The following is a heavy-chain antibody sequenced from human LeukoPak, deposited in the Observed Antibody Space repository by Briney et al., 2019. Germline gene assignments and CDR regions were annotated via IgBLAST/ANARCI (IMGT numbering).Heavy chain of an antibody. CDR3: ARDIRAVGATLYFDY. CDR2: VHSSGTT. D-gene: IGHD1-26*01. J-gene: IGHJ4*02. V-gene: IGHV4-59*02. Sequence: SETLSLTCTVSGASVTTYHWSWLRQSPEKGLEGIANVHSSGTTYYNPSLRSRVTISIDTSKNQFSLKMTSVTTADTAVYYCARDIRAVGATLYFDYWGQGTLVTVSS. CDR1: GASVTTYH.